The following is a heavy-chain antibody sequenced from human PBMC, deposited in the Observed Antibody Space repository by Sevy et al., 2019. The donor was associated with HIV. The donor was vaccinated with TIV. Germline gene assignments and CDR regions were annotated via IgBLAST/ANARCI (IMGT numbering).Heavy chain of an antibody. J-gene: IGHJ4*02. CDR3: ARSIPFDY. D-gene: IGHD6-6*01. CDR2: IDQDGSER. V-gene: IGHV3-7*01. Sequence: GGSLRLSCAASGFSFSDYWMNWVRQAPGKGLEWVPNIDQDGSERYFVDSVKGRFTISRDNAQNSLFLQMDSLRAEDTAVYYCARSIPFDYWGQGTLVTVSS. CDR1: GFSFSDYW.